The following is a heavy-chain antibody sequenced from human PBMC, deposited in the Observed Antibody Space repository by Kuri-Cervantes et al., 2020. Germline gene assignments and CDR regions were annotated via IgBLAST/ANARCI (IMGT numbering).Heavy chain of an antibody. Sequence: SSPTLVKPTQTLTLTCTFSGFSLSTSGMRVSWIRQPPGKALEWLARIDWDDDKFYSTSLKTRLTISKDTSKNQVVLTMTNMDPVDTATYYCARINGSGYYHLDYWGQGTLVTVSS. CDR3: ARINGSGYYHLDY. D-gene: IGHD3-22*01. J-gene: IGHJ4*02. CDR1: GFSLSTSGMR. V-gene: IGHV2-70D*14. CDR2: IDWDDDK.